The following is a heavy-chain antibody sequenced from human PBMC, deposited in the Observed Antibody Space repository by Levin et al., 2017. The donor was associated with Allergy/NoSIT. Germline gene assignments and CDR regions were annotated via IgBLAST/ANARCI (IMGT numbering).Heavy chain of an antibody. CDR2: ISYDGSNK. V-gene: IGHV3-30*04. J-gene: IGHJ6*02. Sequence: LSLTCAASGFTFSSYAMHWVRQAPGKGLEWVAVISYDGSNKYYADSVKGRFTISRDNSKNTLYLQMNSLRAEDTAVYYCARVGDSSGYYYYYGMDVWGQGTTVTVSS. CDR1: GFTFSSYA. D-gene: IGHD3-22*01. CDR3: ARVGDSSGYYYYYGMDV.